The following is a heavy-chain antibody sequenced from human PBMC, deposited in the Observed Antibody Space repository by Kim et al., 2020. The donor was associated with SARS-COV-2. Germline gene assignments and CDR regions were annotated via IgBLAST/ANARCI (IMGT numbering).Heavy chain of an antibody. CDR3: VKRLPRALDS. CDR1: GGSVAHYY. Sequence: SETLSLTCTVSGGSVAHYYWAWVRQSPGKGLEYIGYIYYSGSTNYNPSFKSRVTISIDTPKNQFFLNLTSVSAEDTAIYYCVKRLPRALDSWGRGILVTVSS. CDR2: IYYSGST. J-gene: IGHJ5*01. V-gene: IGHV4-59*02. D-gene: IGHD2-21*01.